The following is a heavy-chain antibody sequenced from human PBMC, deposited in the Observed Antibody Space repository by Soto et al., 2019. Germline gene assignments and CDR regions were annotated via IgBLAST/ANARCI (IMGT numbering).Heavy chain of an antibody. CDR1: GFTFSSYS. Sequence: EVQLVESGGGLVKPGGSLRLSCAASGFTFSSYSMNWVRQAPGKGLEWVSSISSSSSYIYYADSVKGRFTISRDNTNNTQYLQMNSLRADDTAVNYCGREVTTDYYYYYYMDVWGKGTTVTVSS. CDR3: GREVTTDYYYYYYMDV. D-gene: IGHD4-4*01. V-gene: IGHV3-21*01. CDR2: ISSSSSYI. J-gene: IGHJ6*03.